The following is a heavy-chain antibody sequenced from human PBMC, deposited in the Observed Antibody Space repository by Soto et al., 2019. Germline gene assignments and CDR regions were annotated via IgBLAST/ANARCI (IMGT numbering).Heavy chain of an antibody. D-gene: IGHD6-19*01. J-gene: IGHJ4*02. CDR2: IYYTGRT. V-gene: IGHV4-39*01. CDR3: ASGGEGSIAVDG. CDR1: GGSISGSNYY. Sequence: SETLSLTCTVSGGSISGSNYYWGWIRQPPGKGLEWIGTIYYTGRTYYKPSLKSRVTISVDTSKNQFSLKLNSVTAADTAVYYCASGGEGSIAVDGWGQGTLVTVSS.